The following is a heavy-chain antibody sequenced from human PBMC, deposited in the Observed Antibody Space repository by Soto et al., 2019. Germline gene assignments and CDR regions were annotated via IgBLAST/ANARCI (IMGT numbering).Heavy chain of an antibody. Sequence: EVQVVESGGGLVQPGGSLRLSCAASGFTFSNYWMTWVRQAPGKGLEWVANIKQDASENFYVDSVKGRFTISRDNAKNSLYLQMNSLRAEDTPVYYCARDSGPRGYDAFDIWGQGTMVTVSS. CDR2: IKQDASEN. CDR1: GFTFSNYW. D-gene: IGHD2-8*02. V-gene: IGHV3-7*04. CDR3: ARDSGPRGYDAFDI. J-gene: IGHJ3*02.